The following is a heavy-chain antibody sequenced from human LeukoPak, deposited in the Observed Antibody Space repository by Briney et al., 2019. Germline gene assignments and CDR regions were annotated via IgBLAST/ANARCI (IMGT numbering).Heavy chain of an antibody. CDR1: GYTFTSYG. D-gene: IGHD3-9*01. Sequence: ASVKVSCKASGYTFTSYGISWVRPAPGQGLEWMGWISAYNGNTNYAQKLQGRVTMTTDTSTSTAYMELRSLRSDDTAVYYCARDLQLRNYDILTGYQPPFDYWGQGTLVTVSS. J-gene: IGHJ4*02. V-gene: IGHV1-18*01. CDR2: ISAYNGNT. CDR3: ARDLQLRNYDILTGYQPPFDY.